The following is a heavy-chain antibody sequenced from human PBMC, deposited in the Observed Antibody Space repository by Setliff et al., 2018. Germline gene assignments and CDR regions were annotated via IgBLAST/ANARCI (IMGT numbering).Heavy chain of an antibody. Sequence: PGGSLRLSCAVSGLTFSSYAMNWVRQAPGKGLEWVSGFRGSGGTTYYADSVKGRFTISRDNSKNTLFLQMNGLRAEDTAVYYCARVGRNQNSGSYRAEFFQHWGQGTLVTVSS. V-gene: IGHV3-23*01. CDR2: FRGSGGTT. D-gene: IGHD1-26*01. CDR1: GLTFSSYA. CDR3: ARVGRNQNSGSYRAEFFQH. J-gene: IGHJ1*01.